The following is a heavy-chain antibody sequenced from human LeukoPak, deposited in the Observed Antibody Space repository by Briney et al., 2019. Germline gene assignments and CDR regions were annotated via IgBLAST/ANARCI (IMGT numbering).Heavy chain of an antibody. V-gene: IGHV3-30*02. CDR2: IRYDGSDK. Sequence: PGGSLRLSCATSGFTFTNYGMHWGRQAPGKGLEWVAFIRYDGSDKYYAESVKGRFTISRDNSKNTLYLQMNSLRAEDTAVYYRVKDSRGGSYLGPTEYWGQGTLVTVSS. CDR3: VKDSRGGSYLGPTEY. J-gene: IGHJ4*02. D-gene: IGHD1-26*01. CDR1: GFTFTNYG.